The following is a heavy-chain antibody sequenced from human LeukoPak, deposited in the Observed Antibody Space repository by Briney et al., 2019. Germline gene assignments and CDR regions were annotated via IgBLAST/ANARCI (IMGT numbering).Heavy chain of an antibody. D-gene: IGHD3-10*01. J-gene: IGHJ6*02. CDR3: ARNRVAWFGELFAYYYYGMDV. Sequence: ASVKVSCKASGYTFTSYGISWVRQAPGQGLEWMGWISAYNGNTNYAQKLQGRVTMTTDTSTSTAYMELRSLRSDDTAVYYCARNRVAWFGELFAYYYYGMDVWGQGTTVTVSS. CDR2: ISAYNGNT. V-gene: IGHV1-18*01. CDR1: GYTFTSYG.